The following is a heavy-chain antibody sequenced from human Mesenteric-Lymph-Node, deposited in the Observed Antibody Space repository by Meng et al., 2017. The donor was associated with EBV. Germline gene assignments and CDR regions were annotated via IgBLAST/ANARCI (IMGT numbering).Heavy chain of an antibody. CDR3: ARGCRFDYYGSLPLFGY. CDR2: INHSGST. D-gene: IGHD3-10*01. CDR1: GGSFSGYY. J-gene: IGHJ4*02. Sequence: QVRLQQWGAALLKPYETLSLTFAVYGGSFSGYYWSWIRQPPGKGLEWIGEINHSGSTNYNPSLKSRVTISVDTSKNQFSLKLNSVTAADTAVYYCARGCRFDYYGSLPLFGYWGQGTLVTVSS. V-gene: IGHV4-34*01.